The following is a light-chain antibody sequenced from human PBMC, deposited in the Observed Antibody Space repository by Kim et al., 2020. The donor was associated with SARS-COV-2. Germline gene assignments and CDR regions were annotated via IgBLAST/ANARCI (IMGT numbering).Light chain of an antibody. CDR2: GSS. CDR1: QSVGIAY. Sequence: EIVLTQSPGTLSLSPGERATLSCRASQSVGIAYLAWYQQNPGRAPRLLIYGSSSTATGIPDRFSGSGSGTHFTLTITRLEPEDFAVYYCQQYETSPFTFGQGTKLEI. V-gene: IGKV3-20*01. J-gene: IGKJ2*01. CDR3: QQYETSPFT.